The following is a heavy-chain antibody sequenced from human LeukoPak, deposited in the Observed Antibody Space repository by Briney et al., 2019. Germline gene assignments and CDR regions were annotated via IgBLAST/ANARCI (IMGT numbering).Heavy chain of an antibody. CDR1: GGSISSSSYY. D-gene: IGHD3-16*01. Sequence: SETLSLTCTVPGGSISSSSYYWGWIRQPPGKGLEWIGSIYYSGSTYYNPSLKSRVTISVDTSKNQFSLKLSSVTAADTAVYYCARDLDATSGAGGYWGQGTLVTVSS. CDR3: ARDLDATSGAGGY. V-gene: IGHV4-39*07. J-gene: IGHJ4*02. CDR2: IYYSGST.